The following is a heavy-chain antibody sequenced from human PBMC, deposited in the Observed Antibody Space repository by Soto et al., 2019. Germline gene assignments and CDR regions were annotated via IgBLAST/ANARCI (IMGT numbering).Heavy chain of an antibody. D-gene: IGHD1-20*01. J-gene: IGHJ4*02. Sequence: PVGSLRLSCATSGFTFSGFWLNWVRQTPGEGLMWVSRINTGGTITNYADSVRGRFTISRDIAKKTVYLQMDSLRAEDTAVYYCARSSFDGTIYKPDFWGQGTRVTVSS. CDR2: INTGGTIT. CDR3: ARSSFDGTIYKPDF. V-gene: IGHV3-74*01. CDR1: GFTFSGFW.